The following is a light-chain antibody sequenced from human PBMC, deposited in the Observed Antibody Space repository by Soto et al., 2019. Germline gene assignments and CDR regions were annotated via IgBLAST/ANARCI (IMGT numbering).Light chain of an antibody. V-gene: IGKV1-5*01. CDR1: QSISSW. CDR2: DAS. CDR3: QQGKSFPWT. J-gene: IGKJ1*01. Sequence: GDRVTITCRASQSISSWLAWYQQKPGKAPKLLIYDASSLESGVPSRFSGSGSGTEFTLTISSLQPDDFATYYCQQGKSFPWTFGQGTKVEIK.